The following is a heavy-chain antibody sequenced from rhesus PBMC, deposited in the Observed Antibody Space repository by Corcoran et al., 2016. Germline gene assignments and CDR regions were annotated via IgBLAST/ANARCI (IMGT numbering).Heavy chain of an antibody. Sequence: QVQLQESGPGLLKPSETLSLICAVAGGSISGGYGWGWIRQPPGKGLEWIGSIYSSSGNTYYNPSLKSLVTISTDTSKNQFSLKLSSVTAADTAVYYCARVGYNFWSGYNSLDVWGRGVLVTVSS. CDR3: ARVGYNFWSGYNSLDV. CDR1: GGSISGGYG. CDR2: IYSSSGNT. D-gene: IGHD3-3*01. V-gene: IGHV4S7*01. J-gene: IGHJ5-2*02.